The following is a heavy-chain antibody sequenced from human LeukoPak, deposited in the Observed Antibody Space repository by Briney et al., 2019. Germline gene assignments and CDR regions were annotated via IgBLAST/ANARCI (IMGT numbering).Heavy chain of an antibody. CDR2: INGGGAYT. Sequence: GGSLRLSCAASGFTFSSYAMSWVGQAPGKGLEWVSTINGGGAYTYYADSVKGRFTISRDNSKNTLYLQMTSLTAEDTAIYYCANSIAAARGYYFDYWGQGTLVTVSS. CDR3: ANSIAAARGYYFDY. CDR1: GFTFSSYA. D-gene: IGHD6-13*01. V-gene: IGHV3-23*01. J-gene: IGHJ4*02.